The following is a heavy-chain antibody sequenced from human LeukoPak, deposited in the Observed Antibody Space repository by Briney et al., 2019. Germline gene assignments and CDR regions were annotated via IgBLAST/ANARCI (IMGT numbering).Heavy chain of an antibody. D-gene: IGHD3-22*01. CDR2: ISGSGGNT. J-gene: IGHJ4*02. CDR3: AKAQFSIGYSPADY. CDR1: GFTFSSYA. V-gene: IGHV3-23*01. Sequence: GGSLRLSCAASGFTFSSYAMSWGRPAPGEGREWGSVISGSGGNTYYADFGKGRFTISRDNSKNTLFLQMNSLRAEDTALDYCAKAQFSIGYSPADYWGQGTLVTVSS.